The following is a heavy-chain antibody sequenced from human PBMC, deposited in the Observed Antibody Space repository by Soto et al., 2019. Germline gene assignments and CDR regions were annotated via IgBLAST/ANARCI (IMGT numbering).Heavy chain of an antibody. D-gene: IGHD3-9*01. CDR1: GGSISSSSYY. J-gene: IGHJ4*02. V-gene: IGHV4-39*01. CDR3: ARLNYDILTGYYKGYYFDY. Sequence: PSETLSLTCTVSGGSISSSSYYWGWIRQPPGKGLEWIGSIYYSGSTYYNPSLKSRVTISVDTSKNQFSLKLSSVTAADTAVYYCARLNYDILTGYYKGYYFDYWGQGTLVTVSS. CDR2: IYYSGST.